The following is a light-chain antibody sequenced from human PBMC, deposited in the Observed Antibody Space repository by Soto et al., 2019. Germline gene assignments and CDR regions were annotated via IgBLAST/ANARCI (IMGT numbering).Light chain of an antibody. CDR1: QSVSGSY. V-gene: IGKV3-20*01. J-gene: IGKJ1*01. Sequence: EIVLTQSPGTLSLSPGERATLSCRASQSVSGSYLAWYQQKPGQAPRLLIYGASSRATGIPDRFSGSGSGTDFTLTINRLEPEDFAVYFCLQYGSLPRTFGQGTKVESK. CDR2: GAS. CDR3: LQYGSLPRT.